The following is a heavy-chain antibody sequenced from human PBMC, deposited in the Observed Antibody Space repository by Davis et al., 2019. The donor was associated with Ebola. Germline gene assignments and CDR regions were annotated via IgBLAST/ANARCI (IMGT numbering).Heavy chain of an antibody. CDR2: IIPIFGTA. Sequence: SVKVSCKASGGTFSSYAISWVRQAPGQGLEWMGGIIPIFGTANYAQKFQGRVTITADESTSTAYMELSSLRSEDTAVYYCARAYDFWSGYHSSPNYYYMDVWGKGTTVTVSS. CDR3: ARAYDFWSGYHSSPNYYYMDV. V-gene: IGHV1-69*13. CDR1: GGTFSSYA. D-gene: IGHD3-3*01. J-gene: IGHJ6*03.